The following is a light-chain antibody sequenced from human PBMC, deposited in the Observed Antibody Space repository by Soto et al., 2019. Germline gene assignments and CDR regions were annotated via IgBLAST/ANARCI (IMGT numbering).Light chain of an antibody. V-gene: IGLV2-23*03. CDR2: EGS. J-gene: IGLJ2*01. CDR3: CSYAGSSTVVV. CDR1: SSDVGSYNL. Sequence: QSSLTQPASVSESPGQSITISCTGTSSDVGSYNLVSWYQQRPGKAPKLMIYEGSKRPSGVSNRFSGSKSGNTASLTISGLQAEDEADYYCCSYAGSSTVVVFGGGTKLTVL.